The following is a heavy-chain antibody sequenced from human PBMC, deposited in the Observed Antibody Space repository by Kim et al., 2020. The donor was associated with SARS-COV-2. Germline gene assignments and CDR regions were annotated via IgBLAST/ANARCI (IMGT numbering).Heavy chain of an antibody. J-gene: IGHJ5*02. Sequence: GESLKISCKGSGYSFTSYWIGWVRQMPGKGLEWMGIIYPGDSDTRYSPSFQGQVTISADKSISTAYLQWSSLKASDTAMYYCARLGYYYASSGRNWFDPWGQGTLVTVSS. CDR2: IYPGDSDT. CDR1: GYSFTSYW. V-gene: IGHV5-51*01. CDR3: ARLGYYYASSGRNWFDP. D-gene: IGHD3-22*01.